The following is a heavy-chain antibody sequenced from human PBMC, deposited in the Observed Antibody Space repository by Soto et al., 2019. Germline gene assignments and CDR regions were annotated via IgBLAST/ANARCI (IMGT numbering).Heavy chain of an antibody. D-gene: IGHD2-8*01. J-gene: IGHJ6*02. V-gene: IGHV1-69*13. Sequence: ASVKVSCKASGGTFSSYAISWVRQAPGQGLEWMGGIIPIFGTANYAQKFQGRVTITADESTSTAYMELSSLRSEDTAVYYCARARANGVDYYYYGMDVWGQGTTVTVS. CDR2: IIPIFGTA. CDR3: ARARANGVDYYYYGMDV. CDR1: GGTFSSYA.